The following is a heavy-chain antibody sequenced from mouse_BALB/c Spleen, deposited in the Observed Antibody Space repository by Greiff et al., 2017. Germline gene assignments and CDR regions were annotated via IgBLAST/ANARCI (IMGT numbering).Heavy chain of an antibody. V-gene: IGHV1S137*01. Sequence: VQLQQSGAELVRPGVSVKISCKGSGYTFTDYAMHWVKQSHAKSLEWIGVISTYYGDASYNQKFKGKATMTVDKSSSTAYMELARLTSEDSAIYYCAREYGNYYWYFDVWGAGTTVTVSS. CDR3: AREYGNYYWYFDV. J-gene: IGHJ1*01. CDR2: ISTYYGDA. D-gene: IGHD2-10*02. CDR1: GYTFTDYA.